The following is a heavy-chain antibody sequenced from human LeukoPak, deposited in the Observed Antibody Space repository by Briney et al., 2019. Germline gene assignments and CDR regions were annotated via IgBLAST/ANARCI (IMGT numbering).Heavy chain of an antibody. CDR1: GFTFSNHG. J-gene: IGHJ4*02. D-gene: IGHD7-27*01. CDR3: ARDLAWGAFDY. V-gene: IGHV3-23*01. CDR2: VSPPGGGT. Sequence: GGSLRLSCAASGFTFSNHGMNWVRQAPGRGLEWLSGVSPPGGGTYYADSVKGRFTISRDDSKNTLSLQMNSLRVEDTAVYHCARDLAWGAFDYWGQGTLVTVSS.